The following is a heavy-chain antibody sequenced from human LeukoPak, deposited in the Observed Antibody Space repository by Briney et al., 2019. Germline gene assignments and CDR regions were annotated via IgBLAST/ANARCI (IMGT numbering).Heavy chain of an antibody. CDR3: ARGPYRGYSYGYGY. Sequence: ASVKVSCKASGYTFTSYAMNWVRQAPGQGLEWMGWINTNTGNPTYAQGFTGRFVFSLDTSVSTAYLQISSLKAEDTAVYYCARGPYRGYSYGYGYWGQGTLVTVSS. CDR2: INTNTGNP. D-gene: IGHD5-18*01. V-gene: IGHV7-4-1*02. CDR1: GYTFTSYA. J-gene: IGHJ4*02.